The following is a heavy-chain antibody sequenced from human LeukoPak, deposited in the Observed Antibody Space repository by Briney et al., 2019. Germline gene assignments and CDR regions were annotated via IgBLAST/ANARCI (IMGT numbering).Heavy chain of an antibody. D-gene: IGHD2-15*01. CDR1: GGSISSYY. CDR2: IYTSGST. CDR3: ARLVVTTVLDWFDP. Sequence: SETLSLTCTVSGGSISSYYWSWTRQPPGKGLEWIGYIYTSGSTNYNPSLKSRVTISVDTSKNQFSLKLSSVTAADTAVYYCARLVVTTVLDWFDPWGRGTLVTVSS. V-gene: IGHV4-4*09. J-gene: IGHJ5*02.